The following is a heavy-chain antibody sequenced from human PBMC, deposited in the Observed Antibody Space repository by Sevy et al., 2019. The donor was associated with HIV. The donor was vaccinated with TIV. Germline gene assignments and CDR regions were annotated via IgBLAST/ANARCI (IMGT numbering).Heavy chain of an antibody. Sequence: SETLSLTCTVSGDSVSSGSYYWSWIRQPPGKGLEWIGHIYYSGSTNYNPSLKSRVTISVDTSKNQFSLKLSSVTAADAAVYDCARDLRIQLWSYFDYCGQVTLVTVSS. CDR1: GDSVSSGSYY. CDR3: ARDLRIQLWSYFDY. D-gene: IGHD5-18*01. V-gene: IGHV4-61*01. CDR2: IYYSGST. J-gene: IGHJ4*02.